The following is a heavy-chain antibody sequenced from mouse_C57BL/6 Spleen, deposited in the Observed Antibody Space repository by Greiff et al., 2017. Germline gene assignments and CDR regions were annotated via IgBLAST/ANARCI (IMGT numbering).Heavy chain of an antibody. J-gene: IGHJ4*01. CDR2: IYPGSGNT. V-gene: IGHV1-76*01. Sequence: QVQLKESGAELVRPGASVKLSCKASGYTFTDYYINWVKQRPGQGLEWIARIYPGSGNTYYNEKFKGKATLTAEKSSSTAYMQLSSLTSEDSAVYFCARTYYYDAMDYWGQGTSVTVSS. CDR1: GYTFTDYY. CDR3: ARTYYYDAMDY. D-gene: IGHD1-1*01.